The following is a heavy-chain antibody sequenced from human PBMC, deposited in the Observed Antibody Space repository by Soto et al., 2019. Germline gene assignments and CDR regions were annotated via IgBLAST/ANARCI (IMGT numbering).Heavy chain of an antibody. D-gene: IGHD3-10*01. J-gene: IGHJ6*03. CDR2: IYYSGST. CDR3: ARVKSSFYGSGSYYNYYYYMDV. CDR1: GGSISSYY. Sequence: PSETLSLTCTVSGGSISSYYWSWIRQPPGKGLEWIGYIYYSGSTNYNPSLKSRVTISVDTSKNQFSLKLSSVTAADTAVYYCARVKSSFYGSGSYYNYYYYMDVWGKGATVTVSS. V-gene: IGHV4-59*01.